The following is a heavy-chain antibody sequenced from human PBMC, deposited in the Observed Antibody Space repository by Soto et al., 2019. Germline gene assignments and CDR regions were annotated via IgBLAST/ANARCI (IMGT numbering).Heavy chain of an antibody. CDR3: ARSFCRDAVRCNRLDP. J-gene: IGHJ5*02. CDR1: GGSISSGGYY. Sequence: ASETLSLTCTVSGGSISSGGYYWSWIRQHPGKGLEWIGYIYYSGSTYYNPSLKSRVTISVDTSKNQLSLKLSSVTAADTAVYYCARSFCRDAVRCNRLDPWGQGTLVTVSS. CDR2: IYYSGST. V-gene: IGHV4-31*03. D-gene: IGHD2-8*01.